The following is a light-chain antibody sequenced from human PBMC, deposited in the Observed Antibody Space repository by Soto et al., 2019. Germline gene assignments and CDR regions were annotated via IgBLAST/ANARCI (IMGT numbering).Light chain of an antibody. CDR2: TAS. CDR3: QHYDSLPIT. J-gene: IGKJ5*01. CDR1: QDISNY. V-gene: IGKV1-33*01. Sequence: DIQMTLSPSSLSASVGDRVTITCQASQDISNYLNWYQQKPGRAPKLLIFTASGLQGGVPSRFSGRGSGTDFTLTISRLEPEDFAVFYCQHYDSLPITFGQGTRLEIK.